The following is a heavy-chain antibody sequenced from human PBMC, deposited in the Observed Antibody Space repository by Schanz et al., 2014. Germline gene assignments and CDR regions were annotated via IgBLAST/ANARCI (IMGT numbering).Heavy chain of an antibody. CDR1: GFTFSSYS. J-gene: IGHJ3*02. V-gene: IGHV3-48*01. Sequence: EVQLLESGGGLVEPGGSLRLSCAASGFTFSSYSMNWVRQAPGKGLEWVSYISGSSRTIYYADSMKGRFTVSRDNAENALYLQMNSLRAEDTAVYYCAKGRFGELSAFDIWGQGTMVTVSS. D-gene: IGHD3-10*01. CDR2: ISGSSRTI. CDR3: AKGRFGELSAFDI.